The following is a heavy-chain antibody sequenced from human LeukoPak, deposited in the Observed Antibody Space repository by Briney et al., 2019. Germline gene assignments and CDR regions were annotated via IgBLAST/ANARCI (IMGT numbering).Heavy chain of an antibody. V-gene: IGHV1-69*05. CDR1: GGTFSSYA. J-gene: IGHJ5*02. Sequence: SSVKVSCKASGGTFSSYAISWVRQAPGQGLEWMGRIIPIFGTANYAQKFQGRVTITTDESTSTAYMELSSLRSEDTAVYYCAGGYYDFWSGSGPGWFDPWGQGTLVTVSS. CDR2: IIPIFGTA. D-gene: IGHD3-3*01. CDR3: AGGYYDFWSGSGPGWFDP.